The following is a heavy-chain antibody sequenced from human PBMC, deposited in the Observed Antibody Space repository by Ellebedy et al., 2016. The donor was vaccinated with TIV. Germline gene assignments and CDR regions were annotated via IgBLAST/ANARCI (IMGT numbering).Heavy chain of an antibody. CDR3: ARGVDDSSGYSSNSFDY. J-gene: IGHJ4*02. V-gene: IGHV1-2*04. D-gene: IGHD3-22*01. Sequence: ASVKVSXXASGYTFTGYYMHWVRQAPGQGLEWMGWINPNSGGTNYAQKFQGWVTMTRDTSISTAYMELSRLRSDDTAVYYCARGVDDSSGYSSNSFDYWGQGTLVTVSS. CDR2: INPNSGGT. CDR1: GYTFTGYY.